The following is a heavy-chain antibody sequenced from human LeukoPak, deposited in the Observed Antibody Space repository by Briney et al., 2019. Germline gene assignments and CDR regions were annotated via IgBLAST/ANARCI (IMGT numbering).Heavy chain of an antibody. CDR1: GGSISSGGYF. D-gene: IGHD3-3*01. J-gene: IGHJ4*02. Sequence: SETLSLTCTVSGGSISSGGYFWTWIRQHPGKGLKWIGYISYSGSTSYNSALKSRVSISADTSENQFSLKLNSVTAADTAIYYCASRPYTSDNNYYEVFDFWGQGTLATVSS. V-gene: IGHV4-31*03. CDR2: ISYSGST. CDR3: ASRPYTSDNNYYEVFDF.